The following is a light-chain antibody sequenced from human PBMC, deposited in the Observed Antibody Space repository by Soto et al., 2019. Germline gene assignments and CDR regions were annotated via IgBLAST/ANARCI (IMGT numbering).Light chain of an antibody. J-gene: IGKJ4*01. CDR3: HQVNSYPRT. CDR2: AAS. CDR1: QGISSF. Sequence: DIQLTQSPSFLSASVGDRVTITCRASQGISSFLAWYQQTPGKAPKLLIHAASTLQSGFPSRFSGSGSGTEFTLTISSLQPEDFATYYCHQVNSYPRTFGGGTKVEIK. V-gene: IGKV1-9*01.